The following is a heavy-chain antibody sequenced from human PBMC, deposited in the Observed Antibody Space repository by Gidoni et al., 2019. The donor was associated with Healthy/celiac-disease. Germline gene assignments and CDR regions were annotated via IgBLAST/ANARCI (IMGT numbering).Heavy chain of an antibody. D-gene: IGHD1-7*01. CDR2: INHSGST. V-gene: IGHV4-34*01. Sequence: QVQLQQWGAGLLKPSETLSLTCAVYGGSFRGYYWSWIRQPPGKGLEWIGEINHSGSTNYNPSLKSRVTISVDTSKNQFSLKLSSVTAADTAVYYCASRTPSFYYYYGMDVWGQGTTVTVSS. CDR1: GGSFRGYY. CDR3: ASRTPSFYYYYGMDV. J-gene: IGHJ6*02.